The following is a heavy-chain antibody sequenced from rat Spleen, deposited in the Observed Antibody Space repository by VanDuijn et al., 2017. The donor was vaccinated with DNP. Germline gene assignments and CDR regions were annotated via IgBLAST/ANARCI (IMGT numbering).Heavy chain of an antibody. Sequence: EVQLIESGGGLVQPGGSMRLSCAASGFTFSSFPMAWVRQAPTKGLEWVASISATGSSTYYRDSVKGRFTVSRDNAETTLYLQMNSLRSADTATYYCARPHSNNYGGFAYWGQGTLVTVSS. V-gene: IGHV5-46*01. CDR2: ISATGSST. CDR1: GFTFSSFP. CDR3: ARPHSNNYGGFAY. D-gene: IGHD1-10*01. J-gene: IGHJ3*01.